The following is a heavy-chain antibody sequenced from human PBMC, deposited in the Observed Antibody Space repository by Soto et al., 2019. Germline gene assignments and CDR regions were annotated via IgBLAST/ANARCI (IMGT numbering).Heavy chain of an antibody. CDR2: IDPSDSYT. V-gene: IGHV5-10-1*01. CDR3: ARGLGRITMVRGVISGPGFDP. CDR1: GYSFTSYW. D-gene: IGHD3-10*01. Sequence: GESLKISCKGSGYSFTSYWISWVRQMPGKGLEWMGRIDPSDSYTNYSPSFQGHVTISADKSISTAYLQWSSLRASDTAMYYCARGLGRITMVRGVISGPGFDPWGQGTLVTVP. J-gene: IGHJ5*02.